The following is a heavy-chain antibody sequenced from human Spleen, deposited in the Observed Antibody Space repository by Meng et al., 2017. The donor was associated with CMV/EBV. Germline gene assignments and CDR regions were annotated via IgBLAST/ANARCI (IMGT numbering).Heavy chain of an antibody. D-gene: IGHD6-19*01. V-gene: IGHV4-4*07. Sequence: QVQLQESCPGLVKPSETLSLTCTISGGSISSDYWTWIRTPAGKGLEWIGRLYASGSTNYNPSLRSRLTMSLDTSKNQFSLKLTSMPAADTAVYFCAGCRSGCNAFDLWGQGTMVTVSS. CDR1: GGSISSDY. CDR3: AGCRSGCNAFDL. J-gene: IGHJ3*01. CDR2: LYASGST.